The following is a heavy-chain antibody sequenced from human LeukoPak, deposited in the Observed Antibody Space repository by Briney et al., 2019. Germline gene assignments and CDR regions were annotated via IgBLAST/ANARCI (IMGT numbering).Heavy chain of an antibody. Sequence: GGSLRLSCAASGFTFSSYGMHWVRQAPGKGLEWVAVISYDGSNKYYADSVKGRFTISRDNSKKTLYLQMSSLRPEDTAVYYCVKDEKVFGSGWFFGKFWGQGILVTVSS. CDR2: ISYDGSNK. CDR1: GFTFSSYG. J-gene: IGHJ4*02. V-gene: IGHV3-30*18. D-gene: IGHD6-19*01. CDR3: VKDEKVFGSGWFFGKF.